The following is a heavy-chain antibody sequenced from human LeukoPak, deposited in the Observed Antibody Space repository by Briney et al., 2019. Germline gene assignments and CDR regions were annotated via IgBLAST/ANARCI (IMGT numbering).Heavy chain of an antibody. CDR2: VNPNSGGS. Sequence: PRASVKVSCKASGGTFSSYAISWVRQAPGQGLEWMGWVNPNSGGSNYAQKFQGRVTMTGDTSISTAYMELRRLTSDDTAMYYCTRGSVTMFRGVIGWFDPWGQGTLVTVSS. V-gene: IGHV1-2*02. J-gene: IGHJ5*02. CDR3: TRGSVTMFRGVIGWFDP. D-gene: IGHD3-10*01. CDR1: GGTFSSYA.